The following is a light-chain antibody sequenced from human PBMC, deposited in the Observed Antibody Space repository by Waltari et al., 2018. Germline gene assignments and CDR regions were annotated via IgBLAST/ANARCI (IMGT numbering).Light chain of an antibody. V-gene: IGKV4-1*01. J-gene: IGKJ1*01. CDR3: QQHYSSPRT. CDR2: WAS. Sequence: DIVMTQSPDSLAVSRGERATINCKSSQSLLYSSNNKNYLVWYQQKPGQPPKPLIYWASTRESGVPGRFSGSGSGTDFTLTISSLQAEDVAVYYCQQHYSSPRTFGQGTKVEIK. CDR1: QSLLYSSNNKNY.